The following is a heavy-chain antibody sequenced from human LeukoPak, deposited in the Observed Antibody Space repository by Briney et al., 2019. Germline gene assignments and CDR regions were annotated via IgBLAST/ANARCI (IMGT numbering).Heavy chain of an antibody. Sequence: GGSLRLSCAASGFIFSTSTMNWVRQAPGKGLEWVSYISSSSSTVFHADSVKGRFTISRDNAKNSLYLQMNSLRAEDTAVYYCAKADCSSTSCYTLSAVGYWGQGTLVTVSS. CDR3: AKADCSSTSCYTLSAVGY. CDR1: GFIFSTST. J-gene: IGHJ4*02. CDR2: ISSSSSTV. V-gene: IGHV3-48*04. D-gene: IGHD2-2*02.